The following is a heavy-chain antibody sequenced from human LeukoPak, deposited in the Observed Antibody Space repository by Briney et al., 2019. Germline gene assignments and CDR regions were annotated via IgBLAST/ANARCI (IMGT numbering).Heavy chain of an antibody. Sequence: SVKVSCKASGGTFSSYAISWVRQAPGHGLEWMGGIIPILGTANYAQKFQGRVTITADESTSTAYMELSSLRSEDTAVYYCARDSSSGWYREDYYGMDVWGQGTTVTVSS. V-gene: IGHV1-69*13. CDR2: IIPILGTA. D-gene: IGHD6-19*01. CDR1: GGTFSSYA. CDR3: ARDSSSGWYREDYYGMDV. J-gene: IGHJ6*02.